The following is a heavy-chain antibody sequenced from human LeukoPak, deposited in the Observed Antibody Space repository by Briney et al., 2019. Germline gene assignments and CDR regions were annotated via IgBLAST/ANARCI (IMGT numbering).Heavy chain of an antibody. J-gene: IGHJ5*01. CDR2: ISTSSSYI. Sequence: GGSLRLPCTVSGFTVSDNSMSWVRQAPGKGLEWVSFISTSSSYIHYADSVKGRFTISRDNARNSLYLQMNSLRAEDTAVYYCARTAIAAAAFYNWFDSWGQGTLVTVSS. D-gene: IGHD6-13*01. CDR3: ARTAIAAAAFYNWFDS. CDR1: GFTVSDNS. V-gene: IGHV3-11*06.